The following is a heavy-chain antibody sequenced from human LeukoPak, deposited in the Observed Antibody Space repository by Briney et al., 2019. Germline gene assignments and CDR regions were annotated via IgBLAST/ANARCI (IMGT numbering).Heavy chain of an antibody. CDR2: IYHSGST. Sequence: SETLSLTCTVSGGSISSYYWGWIRQPPGKGLEWIGSIYHSGSTYYNPSLKSRVTIPVDTSKNQFSLKLSSVTAADTAVYYCARLGVGAIDYWGQGTLVTVSS. CDR1: GGSISSYY. CDR3: ARLGVGAIDY. D-gene: IGHD1-26*01. V-gene: IGHV4-38-2*02. J-gene: IGHJ4*02.